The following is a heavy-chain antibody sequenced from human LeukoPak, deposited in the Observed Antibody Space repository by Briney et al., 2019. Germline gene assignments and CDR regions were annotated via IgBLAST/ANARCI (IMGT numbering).Heavy chain of an antibody. CDR3: ARRRGVTSRNQDAFDI. Sequence: GESLKISCKGSGYSFTSYWIGWVRQMPGKGLEWMGIIYPGDSDTRYSPSFQGQVTISADKSISTAYLQWSSLKASDTAMYYCARRRGVTSRNQDAFDIWGQGTMVTVSS. V-gene: IGHV5-51*01. CDR2: IYPGDSDT. CDR1: GYSFTSYW. D-gene: IGHD4-23*01. J-gene: IGHJ3*02.